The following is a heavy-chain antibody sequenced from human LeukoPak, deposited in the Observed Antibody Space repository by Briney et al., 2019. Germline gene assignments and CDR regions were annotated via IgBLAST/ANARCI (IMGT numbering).Heavy chain of an antibody. J-gene: IGHJ4*02. V-gene: IGHV4-39*07. CDR1: GDSISTSNSY. CDR3: ARGDGYNYGLFDY. Sequence: SETLSLTCTVSGDSISTSNSYWGWIRQPPGKGLEWIGSIYHSGSTYYNPSLKSRVTISVDTSKNQFSLKLSSVTAADTAVYYCARGDGYNYGLFDYWGQGTLVTVSS. CDR2: IYHSGST. D-gene: IGHD5-24*01.